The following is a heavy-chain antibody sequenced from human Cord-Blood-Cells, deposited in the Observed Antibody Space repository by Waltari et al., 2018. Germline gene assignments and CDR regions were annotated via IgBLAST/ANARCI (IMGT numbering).Heavy chain of an antibody. CDR1: GFPFSSYW. CDR3: AEYSSSSGGY. D-gene: IGHD6-6*01. Sequence: EVQLVESGGGLVQPGGSLRLSCAASGFPFSSYWLHWVRQAPGKGLVWVSRINSDGSSTSYADSVKGRFTISRDNAKNTLYLQMNSLRAEDTAVYYCAEYSSSSGGYWGQGTLVTVSS. CDR2: INSDGSST. V-gene: IGHV3-74*01. J-gene: IGHJ4*02.